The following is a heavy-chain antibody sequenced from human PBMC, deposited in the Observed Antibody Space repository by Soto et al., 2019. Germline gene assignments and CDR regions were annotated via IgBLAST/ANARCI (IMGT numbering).Heavy chain of an antibody. CDR1: GYSISSGYY. V-gene: IGHV4-38-2*01. CDR3: ALRFYYGSGSYWNYYYGMDV. D-gene: IGHD3-10*01. J-gene: IGHJ6*02. Sequence: SETLSLTCAVSGYSISSGYYWGWIRQPPGKGLEWIGEINHSGSTNYNPSLKSRVTISVDTSKNQFSLKLSSVTAADTAVYYCALRFYYGSGSYWNYYYGMDVWGQGTTVTVSS. CDR2: INHSGST.